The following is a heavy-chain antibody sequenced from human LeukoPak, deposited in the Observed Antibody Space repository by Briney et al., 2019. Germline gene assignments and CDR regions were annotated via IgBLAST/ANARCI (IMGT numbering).Heavy chain of an antibody. J-gene: IGHJ3*02. CDR1: GYSISSGYY. D-gene: IGHD3-3*01. CDR2: IYYSGST. V-gene: IGHV4-61*01. CDR3: ARVHPRSLRFLEWLPLLDAFDI. Sequence: PSETLSLTCSVSGYSISSGYYWSWIRQPPGEGLEWIGYIYYSGSTNYNPSLKSRVTISVDTSKNQFSLKLSSVTAADTAVYYCARVHPRSLRFLEWLPLLDAFDIWGQGTMVTVSS.